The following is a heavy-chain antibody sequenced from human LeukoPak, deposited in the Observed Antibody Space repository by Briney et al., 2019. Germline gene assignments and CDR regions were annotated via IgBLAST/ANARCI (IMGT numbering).Heavy chain of an antibody. Sequence: SVKVSCKASGGTFSSYAISWVRQAPGQGLEWMGGIIPIFGTANYAQKFQGRVTITADESTSTAYMELSSLRSEDTAVYYCAMDYYGSGSYLFYDYWGQGTLVIVSS. CDR1: GGTFSSYA. V-gene: IGHV1-69*13. CDR3: AMDYYGSGSYLFYDY. D-gene: IGHD3-10*01. CDR2: IIPIFGTA. J-gene: IGHJ4*02.